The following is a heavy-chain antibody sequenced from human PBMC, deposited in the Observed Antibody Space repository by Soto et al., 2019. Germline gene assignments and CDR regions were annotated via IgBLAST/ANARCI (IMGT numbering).Heavy chain of an antibody. J-gene: IGHJ4*02. CDR2: ITPIYPTT. V-gene: IGHV1-69*15. Sequence: QVQLVQSGAEVMKPGSSVQVSCKASGGTFYTYTFSWVRQAPGQGLEWMGSITPIYPTTNYAEKFQGRLTVTADGSTNTAYMELNSLTSEDTAVYYCARIPRYSFPTSDDLDSWGQGTLVTVSS. CDR3: ARIPRYSFPTSDDLDS. D-gene: IGHD5-18*01. CDR1: GGTFYTYT.